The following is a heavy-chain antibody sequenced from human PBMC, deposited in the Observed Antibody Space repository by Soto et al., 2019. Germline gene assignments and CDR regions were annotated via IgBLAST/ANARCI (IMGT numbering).Heavy chain of an antibody. V-gene: IGHV3-11*01. CDR3: VARIQLWNRVDF. Sequence: GGSLRLSCAASRLTFSDYYMSWIRQAPGKGLEWLSYISSSGTTIHYADSVKGRFTISRDNAQNSLFLQMNSLRAEDTAVYYCVARIQLWNRVDFWGQGTLVTVSS. CDR2: ISSSGTTI. D-gene: IGHD5-18*01. CDR1: RLTFSDYY. J-gene: IGHJ4*02.